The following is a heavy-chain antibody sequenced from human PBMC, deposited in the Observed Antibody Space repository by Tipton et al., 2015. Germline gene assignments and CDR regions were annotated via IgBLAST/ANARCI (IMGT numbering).Heavy chain of an antibody. CDR1: GYPINSDYY. Sequence: TLSLTCGVSGYPINSDYYWSWIRQPPGMRLEWIGYIDFRGSTEYNPSLKSRVSISVDTSKNQFSLRLNSVTAADTAVYYCARGCGGNCYDAVSATYSYSGMDVWGQGTTVTVSS. CDR2: IDFRGST. V-gene: IGHV4-61*01. CDR3: ARGCGGNCYDAVSATYSYSGMDV. J-gene: IGHJ6*02. D-gene: IGHD2-21*02.